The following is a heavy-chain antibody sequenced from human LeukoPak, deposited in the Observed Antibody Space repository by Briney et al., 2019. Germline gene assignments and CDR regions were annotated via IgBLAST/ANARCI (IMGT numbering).Heavy chain of an antibody. Sequence: SETLSLTCAVYGGSFSGYYWSWIRQPPGKGLEWIGEINHSGSTNYNPSLKSRVTISVDTSKNQFSLKLSSVTAADTAVYYCARGTVAARTSIVYYYYGVDVWGQGTTVTVSS. CDR2: INHSGST. D-gene: IGHD2-15*01. J-gene: IGHJ6*02. V-gene: IGHV4-34*01. CDR3: ARGTVAARTSIVYYYYGVDV. CDR1: GGSFSGYY.